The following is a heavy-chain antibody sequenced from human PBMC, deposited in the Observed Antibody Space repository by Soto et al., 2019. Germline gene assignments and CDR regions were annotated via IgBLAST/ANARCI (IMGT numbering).Heavy chain of an antibody. D-gene: IGHD2-2*01. J-gene: IGHJ4*02. CDR2: IWYDGSNK. CDR3: ARALLPQRSAIEPDS. CDR1: GFTFSSYG. V-gene: IGHV3-33*01. Sequence: QVQLVESGGGVVQPGRSLRLSCAASGFTFSSYGMHWVRQAPGKGLEWVAVIWYDGSNKYYADAVKDRFTISRDNSKSTLYLQMNSLRAEDTAVYYCARALLPQRSAIEPDSWGQGTLVTVSS.